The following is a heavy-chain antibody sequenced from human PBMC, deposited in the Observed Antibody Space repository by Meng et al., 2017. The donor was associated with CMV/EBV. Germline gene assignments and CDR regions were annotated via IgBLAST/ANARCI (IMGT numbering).Heavy chain of an antibody. CDR1: GFTFSSYW. CDR3: AREISHYGINWFDP. J-gene: IGHJ5*02. D-gene: IGHD4-11*01. Sequence: GESLKISCAASGFTFSSYWMNWVRQAPGKGLEWVSSISSSSSYIYYADSVKGRFTISRDNAKNSLYLQMNSLRAEDTAVYYCAREISHYGINWFDPWGQGTLVTVSS. V-gene: IGHV3-21*01. CDR2: ISSSSSYI.